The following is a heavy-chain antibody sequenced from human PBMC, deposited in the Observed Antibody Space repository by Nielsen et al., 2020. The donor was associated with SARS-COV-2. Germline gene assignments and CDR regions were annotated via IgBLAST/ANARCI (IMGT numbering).Heavy chain of an antibody. CDR2: IWYDGSNK. CDR3: ASGLGWELSY. J-gene: IGHJ4*02. CDR1: GFTFSSYG. D-gene: IGHD1-26*01. V-gene: IGHV3-33*01. Sequence: GESLKISCAASGFTFSSYGMHWVRQAPGKGLEWVAVIWYDGSNKYYADSVKGRFTISRDNSKNTLCLQMNSLRAEDTAVYYCASGLGWELSYWGQGTLVTVSS.